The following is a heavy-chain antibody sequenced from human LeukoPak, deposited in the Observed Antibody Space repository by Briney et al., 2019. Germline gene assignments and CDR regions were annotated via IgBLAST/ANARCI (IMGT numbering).Heavy chain of an antibody. CDR1: GLTFSSYG. CDR2: IRYDGSNK. V-gene: IGHV3-30*02. D-gene: IGHD2-2*01. Sequence: SGGSLRLSCAASGLTFSSYGMHWVRQAPGKGLEWVAFIRYDGSNKYYADSVKGRFTISRDNSKNTLYLQMNSLRAEDTAVYYCAKDKHPVVAAAYGDAFGIWGQGTMVTVSS. CDR3: AKDKHPVVAAAYGDAFGI. J-gene: IGHJ3*02.